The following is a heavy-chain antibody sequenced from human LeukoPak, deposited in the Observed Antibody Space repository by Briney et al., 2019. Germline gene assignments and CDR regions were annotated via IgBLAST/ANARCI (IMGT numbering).Heavy chain of an antibody. CDR2: ISTSGST. CDR3: ARVRYSDSSVLTRKRSYYFDY. D-gene: IGHD3-22*01. Sequence: PSETLSLTCTVSGGSISSYYWSWIRQPAGKGLESIGHISTSGSTNYNPSLKSRVTMSVDTSKNQFSLKLSSVTAADTAVYYCARVRYSDSSVLTRKRSYYFDYWGQGTLVTISS. J-gene: IGHJ4*02. CDR1: GGSISSYY. V-gene: IGHV4-4*07.